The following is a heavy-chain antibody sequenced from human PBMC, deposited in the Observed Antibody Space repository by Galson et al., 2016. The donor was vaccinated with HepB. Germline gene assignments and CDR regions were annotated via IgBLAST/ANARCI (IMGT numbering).Heavy chain of an antibody. D-gene: IGHD3-22*01. CDR2: INAGHGNT. CDR1: GSTFSYYT. Sequence: SVKVSCKASGSTFSYYTMHWVRQAPGQRLEWMGWINAGHGNTKYSQKLQDRVTITRDTSANTAYMELSSLRSEDTAVYYCAREVRSGYHFDYWGQGTLVIVSS. CDR3: AREVRSGYHFDY. J-gene: IGHJ4*02. V-gene: IGHV1-3*01.